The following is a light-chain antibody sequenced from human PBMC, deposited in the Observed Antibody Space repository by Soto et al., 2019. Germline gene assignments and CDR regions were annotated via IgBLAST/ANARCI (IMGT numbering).Light chain of an antibody. CDR1: QYVGTR. CDR3: HQRQSWPRT. J-gene: IGKJ1*01. V-gene: IGKV3-11*01. CDR2: YTS. Sequence: EIVLTQSPATVSLSPGETATLSCRASQYVGTRLAWYQHKPGQAPRLLIYYTSNRATGTPARFSGSGSGTDFTLTISSLAPEDFAIYYCHQRQSWPRTFGQGTKVDIK.